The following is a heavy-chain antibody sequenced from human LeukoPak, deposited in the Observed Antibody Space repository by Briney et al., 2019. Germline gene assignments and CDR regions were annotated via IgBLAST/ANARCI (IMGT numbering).Heavy chain of an antibody. CDR2: IYYSGST. J-gene: IGHJ5*02. CDR3: ARSSCGGDCYSFDP. Sequence: SETLSLTCTVSGGSISSYYWSWIRQPPGKGLEWIGYIYYSGSTNYNPSLKSRVTISVDTSKNQFSLKLSSVTAADTAVYYCARSSCGGDCYSFDPWGQGTLVTVSS. D-gene: IGHD2-21*02. V-gene: IGHV4-59*08. CDR1: GGSISSYY.